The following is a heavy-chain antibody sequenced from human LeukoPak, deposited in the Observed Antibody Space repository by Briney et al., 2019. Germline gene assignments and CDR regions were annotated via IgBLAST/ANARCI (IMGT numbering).Heavy chain of an antibody. CDR3: ATDLGSGWPFDY. CDR1: EYTLTEIS. V-gene: IGHV1-24*01. J-gene: IGHJ4*02. Sequence: ASAKVSCKVSEYTLTEISMHWVRQAPGKGQEWSGGFDPQDGETIYAPKIQGRVTVTEDTSTDTAYMELSSLRSEDTVVYYCATDLGSGWPFDYWGQGSLVTASS. D-gene: IGHD6-19*01. CDR2: FDPQDGET.